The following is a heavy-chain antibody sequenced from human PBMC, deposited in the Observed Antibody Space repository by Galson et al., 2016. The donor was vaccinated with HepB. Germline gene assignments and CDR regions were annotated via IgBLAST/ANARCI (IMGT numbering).Heavy chain of an antibody. J-gene: IGHJ3*02. Sequence: QSGAEVKKPGESLKISCKASGYSFVSYWIVWVRQTPGKGLEWLGIIYPADSDTTYSPSFQGLVTISAAKSVSTAYLQWSSLKASDTAIYYCARRAYSFGLRGGAFDIWGQGTMVTVSS. CDR3: ARRAYSFGLRGGAFDI. V-gene: IGHV5-51*01. CDR1: GYSFVSYW. CDR2: IYPADSDT. D-gene: IGHD3-16*01.